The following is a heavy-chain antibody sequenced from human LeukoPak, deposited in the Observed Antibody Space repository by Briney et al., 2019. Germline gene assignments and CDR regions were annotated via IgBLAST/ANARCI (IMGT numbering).Heavy chain of an antibody. Sequence: GGSLRLSCAASGFTLSTYSMSWVRQAPGKGLDCVSVITGTGGTTYYADPVKGRFTISRDISKNTLYLQMNSLRAEDTAVYYCANPSSGWFLFDYWGQGTLVTVSS. CDR2: ITGTGGTT. V-gene: IGHV3-23*01. CDR3: ANPSSGWFLFDY. D-gene: IGHD6-19*01. J-gene: IGHJ4*02. CDR1: GFTLSTYS.